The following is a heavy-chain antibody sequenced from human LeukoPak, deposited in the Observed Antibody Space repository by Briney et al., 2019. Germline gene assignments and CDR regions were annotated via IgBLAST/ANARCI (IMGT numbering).Heavy chain of an antibody. Sequence: GASVKVSCKASGYRFTDYYVHWVRQAPGQGLEWMLWINPNNGGTNYAQTFHGRVTMTRDTSITTAYMELNRLTSDDTAVFYCARELGFCSSSSCPLYHYWGQGTLVTVSS. CDR3: ARELGFCSSSSCPLYHY. V-gene: IGHV1-2*02. J-gene: IGHJ4*02. CDR2: INPNNGGT. CDR1: GYRFTDYY. D-gene: IGHD2-2*01.